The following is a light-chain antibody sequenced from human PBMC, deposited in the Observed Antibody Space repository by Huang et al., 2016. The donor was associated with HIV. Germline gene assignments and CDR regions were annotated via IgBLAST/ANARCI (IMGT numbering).Light chain of an antibody. CDR3: QQRGSWPLT. CDR2: DAS. Sequence: EIVLTQSPATLSLSPGERATLSCRASQSVAKYLACYQQNPGQAPRLLIYDASNRATGSPARFSGSGSGTDFTLTISSREPEDFAVYYCQQRGSWPLTFGGGTKVDI. CDR1: QSVAKY. V-gene: IGKV3-11*01. J-gene: IGKJ4*01.